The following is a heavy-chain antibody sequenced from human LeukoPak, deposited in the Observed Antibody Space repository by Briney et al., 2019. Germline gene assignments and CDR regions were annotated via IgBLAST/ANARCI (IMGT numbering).Heavy chain of an antibody. CDR3: ARGRHYYESSDYYYEGDGFDV. J-gene: IGHJ3*01. CDR2: INPSGGSI. CDR1: GDTFSSYY. D-gene: IGHD3-22*01. Sequence: ASVKVSCKASGDTFSSYYMHWVRQAPGQGLEWMGIINPSGGSISYAQRFQGRVTMTKDMSTSTVYMELSSLRSEDTAVYYCARGRHYYESSDYYYEGDGFDVWGQGTMVTVPS. V-gene: IGHV1-46*01.